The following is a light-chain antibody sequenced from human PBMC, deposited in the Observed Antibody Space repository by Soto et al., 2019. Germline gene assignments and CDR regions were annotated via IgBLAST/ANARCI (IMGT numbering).Light chain of an antibody. CDR2: DAS. CDR3: QQRSNWPPEVT. J-gene: IGKJ3*01. Sequence: EIVLTQSPDTLSLSPGERATLSCRASQSVRSSLAWYQQKPGQAPRLLIYDASNRATGIPARFSGRGSGTDLTLTISSLEPEDFAVYYCQQRSNWPPEVTFGPGTKVDIK. V-gene: IGKV3-11*01. CDR1: QSVRSS.